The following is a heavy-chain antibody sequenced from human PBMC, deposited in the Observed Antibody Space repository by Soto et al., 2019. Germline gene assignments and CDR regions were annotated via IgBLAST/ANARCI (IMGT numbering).Heavy chain of an antibody. CDR2: MYYSGTT. D-gene: IGHD3-10*01. V-gene: IGHV4-39*07. CDR3: ARRLFGTGGFDH. Sequence: SETLSLTCIVSGDSISSSTYYWCWIRQPPGKGLEWIGCMYYSGTTYYNPSLKSRATISVDTSNNQFSLKLSSMTAADTAVYYCARRLFGTGGFDHWGQGRLVTVSS. CDR1: GDSISSSTYY. J-gene: IGHJ4*02.